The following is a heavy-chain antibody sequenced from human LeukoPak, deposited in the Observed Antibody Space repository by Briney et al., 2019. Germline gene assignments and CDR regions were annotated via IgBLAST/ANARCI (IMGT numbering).Heavy chain of an antibody. CDR1: GGSISTGSSNY. V-gene: IGHV4-39*01. Sequence: PSETLSLTCTVSGGSISTGSSNYWGWIRQPPGKGLEWIACIYYSGSTYYNPSLKSRVTMSVDTSKNQFSLKLSSVTAADTAVYYCATLNRIKYCGGDCYTYWGQGTLVTVFS. CDR2: IYYSGST. D-gene: IGHD2-21*02. J-gene: IGHJ4*02. CDR3: ATLNRIKYCGGDCYTY.